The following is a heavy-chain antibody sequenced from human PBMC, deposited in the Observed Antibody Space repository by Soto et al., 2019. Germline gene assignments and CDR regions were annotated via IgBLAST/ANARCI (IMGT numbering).Heavy chain of an antibody. J-gene: IGHJ6*04. D-gene: IGHD3-10*01. CDR3: ARRLSGPREEYNLYYFSGLDV. Sequence: EESRKICCQASSYSISNYWITWVRQIAGKGLEWMGTIDPNDFYSNSGPSFQSHVTISADRSINTAYLHWNSLKASETAIYYCARRLSGPREEYNLYYFSGLDVCGKGTKV. CDR2: IDPNDFYS. CDR1: SYSISNYW. V-gene: IGHV5-10-1*01.